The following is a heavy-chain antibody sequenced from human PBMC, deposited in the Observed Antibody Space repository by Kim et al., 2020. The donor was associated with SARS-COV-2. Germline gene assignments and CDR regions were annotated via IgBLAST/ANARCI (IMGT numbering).Heavy chain of an antibody. J-gene: IGHJ6*02. Sequence: SVKVSCKASGYTFSSYAISWVRQAPGQGLEWMGGIIPIFGTANYAQKFQGRVTITADESTSTAYMELSSLRSEDTAVYYCAREYSSSWYGDYYYGMYVWGPGTTVTVSS. CDR1: GYTFSSYA. CDR3: AREYSSSWYGDYYYGMYV. V-gene: IGHV1-69*13. D-gene: IGHD6-13*01. CDR2: IIPIFGTA.